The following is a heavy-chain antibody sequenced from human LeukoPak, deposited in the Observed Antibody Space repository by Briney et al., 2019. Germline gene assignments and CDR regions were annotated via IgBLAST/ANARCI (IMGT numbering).Heavy chain of an antibody. J-gene: IGHJ3*01. Sequence: GGSLRLSCAASGFAFNNYEMHWVRQTAGKGLEWVSAVGIAGDTFYAGSVKGRFSISRDNAESSLFLQMNSLRAGDTAVYYCAREGRMGTADAFDVWGQGTMVTVSS. D-gene: IGHD1-14*01. CDR1: GFAFNNYE. CDR2: VGIAGDT. V-gene: IGHV3-13*01. CDR3: AREGRMGTADAFDV.